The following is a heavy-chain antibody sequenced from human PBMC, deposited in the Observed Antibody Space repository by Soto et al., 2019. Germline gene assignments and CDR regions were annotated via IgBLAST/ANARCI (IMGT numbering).Heavy chain of an antibody. Sequence: PGGSLRLSCAASGFTFSSYAMSWVRQAPVKGLEWVSAISGSGGSTYYADSVKGRFTISRDNSKITLYLQMNSLRAEDTAVYYCAKDYYYGSGSYHQFDYWGQGTLVTVSS. CDR2: ISGSGGST. V-gene: IGHV3-23*01. CDR3: AKDYYYGSGSYHQFDY. D-gene: IGHD3-10*01. J-gene: IGHJ4*02. CDR1: GFTFSSYA.